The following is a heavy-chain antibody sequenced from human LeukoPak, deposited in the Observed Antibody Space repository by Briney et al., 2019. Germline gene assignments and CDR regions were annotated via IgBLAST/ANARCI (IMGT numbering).Heavy chain of an antibody. CDR3: ARGRYCSSTSCPRGYYYYGMDV. Sequence: GGSLRLSCAASGFTFSNAWMSWVRQAPGKGLEWVGRIKSKTDGGTTDYAAPVKGRFTISRDDSKNTLYLQMNSLRAEDTAVYYCARGRYCSSTSCPRGYYYYGMDVWGQGTTVTVSS. CDR2: IKSKTDGGTT. J-gene: IGHJ6*02. D-gene: IGHD2-2*01. V-gene: IGHV3-15*01. CDR1: GFTFSNAW.